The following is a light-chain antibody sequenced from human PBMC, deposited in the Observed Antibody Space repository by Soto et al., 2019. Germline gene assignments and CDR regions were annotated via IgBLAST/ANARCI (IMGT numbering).Light chain of an antibody. J-gene: IGKJ2*01. CDR1: QDIVNY. CDR3: QQYDNLPYT. Sequence: DIQMTQSPSALSASVGDRVTITCQASQDIVNYLNWYQQKPGKAPKLLIYDASNLETGVPSRFSVSGSVTDFTFTISSLQPQDIATYYCQQYDNLPYTFGQGTKLEIK. CDR2: DAS. V-gene: IGKV1-33*01.